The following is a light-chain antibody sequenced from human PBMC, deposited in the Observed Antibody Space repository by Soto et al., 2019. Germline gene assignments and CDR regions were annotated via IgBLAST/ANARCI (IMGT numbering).Light chain of an antibody. CDR3: ATWDDSRKGV. CDR2: TNN. CDR1: SSNIESHT. Sequence: QSVVTQPPSASGTPGQRITISCSGSSSNIESHTVNWFQQVPGAAPKLLLKTNNQRPSGVPDRCSGSKSGASASLAISGLQPEDEANYYCATWDDSRKGVFGTGTKLTVL. V-gene: IGLV1-44*01. J-gene: IGLJ1*01.